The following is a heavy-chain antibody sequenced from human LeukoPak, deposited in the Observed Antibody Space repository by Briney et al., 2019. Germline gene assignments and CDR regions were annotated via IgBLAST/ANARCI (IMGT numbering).Heavy chain of an antibody. J-gene: IGHJ4*02. D-gene: IGHD2-15*01. Sequence: SETLSLTCTVSGGSISSSSYYWGWMGPPPGKGRVWIGCIFYSGSNYNNPSLKSRVSISVATSKNQSSLKLSSVTAADTAVYYCARHSKYCSGESCYSGYLNYWGQGTLVTVSS. CDR3: ARHSKYCSGESCYSGYLNY. CDR2: IFYSGSN. CDR1: GGSISSSSYY. V-gene: IGHV4-39*01.